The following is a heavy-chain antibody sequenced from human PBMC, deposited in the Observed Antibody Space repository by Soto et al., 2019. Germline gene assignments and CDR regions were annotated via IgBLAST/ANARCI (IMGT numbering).Heavy chain of an antibody. V-gene: IGHV4-31*03. CDR2: IYYSGST. CDR1: GGSISSGGYY. J-gene: IGHJ3*02. D-gene: IGHD2-2*01. CDR3: ARSLSPYCSSTSCPSGAFDI. Sequence: QVQLQESGPGLVKPSQTLSLTCTVSGGSISSGGYYWSWIRQHPGKGLEWIGYIYYSGSTYYNPSLKSRVTIXVXTXXTQFSLKLSSVTAADTAVYYCARSLSPYCSSTSCPSGAFDIWGQGTMVTVSS.